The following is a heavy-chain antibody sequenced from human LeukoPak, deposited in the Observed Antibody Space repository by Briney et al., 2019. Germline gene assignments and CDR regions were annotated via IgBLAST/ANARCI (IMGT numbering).Heavy chain of an antibody. CDR3: VTADWFSFDF. D-gene: IGHD3-9*01. CDR2: IKNDGSEK. J-gene: IGHJ4*02. CDR1: GFTFSSYW. Sequence: GGSLRLSCAASGFTFSSYWMSWVRQAPGKGLEWVATIKNDGSEKNYVDSVNGRFTISRDNAKNSLYLQMSGLRAEDTAVYFCVTADWFSFDFWGQGTLVTVSS. V-gene: IGHV3-7*04.